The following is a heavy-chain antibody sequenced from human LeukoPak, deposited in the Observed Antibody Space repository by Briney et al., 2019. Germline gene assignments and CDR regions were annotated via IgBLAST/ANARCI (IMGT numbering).Heavy chain of an antibody. V-gene: IGHV1-24*01. CDR3: ARGWGDILTGPNYKRYDASDY. Sequence: ASVKVSCKVSGYTLTELSMHWVRQAPGKGLEWMGGFDPEDGETIYAQKFQGRVTMTEDTSTDTAYMELSSLRSEDTAVYYCARGWGDILTGPNYKRYDASDYWGQGTLVTVSS. D-gene: IGHD3-9*01. CDR2: FDPEDGET. J-gene: IGHJ4*02. CDR1: GYTLTELS.